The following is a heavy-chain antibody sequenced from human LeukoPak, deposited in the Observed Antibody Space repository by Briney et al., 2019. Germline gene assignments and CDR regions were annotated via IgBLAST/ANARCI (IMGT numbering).Heavy chain of an antibody. Sequence: PGGSLRLSCGASGFTFDDYAMFWVRLGPGKGLEWVSGIRWDSKNISYAASVKGRFTISRDHAKNSLYLQMNSLRGDDTAFYYCARGNRDSSGFYYYYGMDVWGQGTTVTVSS. CDR1: GFTFDDYA. D-gene: IGHD6-19*01. CDR3: ARGNRDSSGFYYYYGMDV. V-gene: IGHV3-9*01. J-gene: IGHJ6*02. CDR2: IRWDSKNI.